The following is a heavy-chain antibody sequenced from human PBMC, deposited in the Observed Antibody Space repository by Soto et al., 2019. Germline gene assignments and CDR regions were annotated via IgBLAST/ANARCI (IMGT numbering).Heavy chain of an antibody. J-gene: IGHJ4*02. CDR1: GASISGGSYF. V-gene: IGHV4-30-4*01. CDR2: ISTTGRA. CDR3: ARGIAARPPFFDY. D-gene: IGHD6-6*01. Sequence: KASETLSLTCAVSGASISGGSYFWTWIRQPPGKGLEWIGYISTTGRASYSPSLKSRVDISMDTSDNKFSLRLTSVTAADTAVYFCARGIAARPPFFDYWGQGTMVTVSS.